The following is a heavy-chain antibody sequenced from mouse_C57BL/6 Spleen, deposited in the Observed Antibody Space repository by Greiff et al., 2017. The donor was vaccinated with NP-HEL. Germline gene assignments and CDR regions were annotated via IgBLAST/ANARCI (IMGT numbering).Heavy chain of an antibody. D-gene: IGHD1-1*01. Sequence: QVQLQQPGAELVMPGASVKLSCKASGYTFTSYWMHWVKQRPGQGLEWIGEIDPSDSYTNYNQKFKGKSTLTVDKSSSTAYKQLSSLTSEDSAVYYCARAPITTVVAPRYFDVWGTGTTVTVSS. J-gene: IGHJ1*03. CDR1: GYTFTSYW. V-gene: IGHV1-69*01. CDR2: IDPSDSYT. CDR3: ARAPITTVVAPRYFDV.